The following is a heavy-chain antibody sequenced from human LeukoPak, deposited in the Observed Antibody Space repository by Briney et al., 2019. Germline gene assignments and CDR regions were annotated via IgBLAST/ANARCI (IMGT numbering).Heavy chain of an antibody. D-gene: IGHD4-17*01. CDR2: IIPIFGTA. CDR3: ARGAPAADYGDYGGYFDY. Sequence: GASVKVSCKASGGTFSSYAISWVRQAPGQGLEWMGGIIPIFGTANYAQKFQGRVTITADESTSTAYMELSSLRSEDTAVYYCARGAPAADYGDYGGYFDYWGQGTLVTVSS. CDR1: GGTFSSYA. J-gene: IGHJ4*02. V-gene: IGHV1-69*01.